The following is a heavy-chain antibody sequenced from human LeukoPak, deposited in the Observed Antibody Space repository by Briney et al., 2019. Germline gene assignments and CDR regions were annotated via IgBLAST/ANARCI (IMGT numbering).Heavy chain of an antibody. CDR1: GFTFSVYS. D-gene: IGHD5-24*01. CDR2: IVIVSGNT. V-gene: IGHV3-48*01. CDR3: ARDYKYAFDN. Sequence: GGPLRLPCAPSGFTFSVYSMIWVRQAPGEGLEGISLIVIVSGNTTYADSVKGRFTISGDKANNSLYLQMNSLRVEDTAVYYCARDYKYAFDNWGQGTLVTVSS. J-gene: IGHJ4*02.